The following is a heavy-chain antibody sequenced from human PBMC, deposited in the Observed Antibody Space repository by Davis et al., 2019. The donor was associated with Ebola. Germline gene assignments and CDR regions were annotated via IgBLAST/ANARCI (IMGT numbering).Heavy chain of an antibody. Sequence: GGSLRLSCAASGFTFSSYAMSWVRQVPGKGLEWVANIKQDGSEKYYVDSVKGRFTISRDNAKNSLYLQMNSLRAEDTAVYYCARDQGSGWYNGYFDLWGRGTLVTVSS. J-gene: IGHJ2*01. CDR1: GFTFSSYA. CDR2: IKQDGSEK. CDR3: ARDQGSGWYNGYFDL. V-gene: IGHV3-7*01. D-gene: IGHD6-19*01.